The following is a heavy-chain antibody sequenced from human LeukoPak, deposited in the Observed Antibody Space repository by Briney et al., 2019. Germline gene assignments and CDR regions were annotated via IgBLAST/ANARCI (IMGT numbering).Heavy chain of an antibody. D-gene: IGHD1-26*01. V-gene: IGHV1-2*02. J-gene: IGHJ4*02. Sequence: ASVKVSCKASGYTFAGYYMHWVRQAPGQGLEWMGWINPNSGGTNYAQKFQGRVTMTRDTSISTAYMELSRLRSDDTAVYYCARDLPGGSYRRTFDYWGQGTLVTVSS. CDR2: INPNSGGT. CDR1: GYTFAGYY. CDR3: ARDLPGGSYRRTFDY.